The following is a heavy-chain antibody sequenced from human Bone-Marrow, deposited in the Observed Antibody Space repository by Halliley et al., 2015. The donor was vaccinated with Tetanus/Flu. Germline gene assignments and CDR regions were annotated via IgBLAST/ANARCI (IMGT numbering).Heavy chain of an antibody. CDR1: GDSISDYY. CDR2: IYQSGNT. J-gene: IGHJ4*01. CDR3: ARDEGIAVAQFDK. D-gene: IGHD6-13*01. Sequence: TLSLTCIVSGDSISDYYWSWIRQPPGQGLEWIGYIYQSGNTDYNPSLKSRVSMSIDLSRNQFSLKLGSVTAADTAIYYCARDEGIAVAQFDKWGRGSLVPFTS. V-gene: IGHV4-59*01.